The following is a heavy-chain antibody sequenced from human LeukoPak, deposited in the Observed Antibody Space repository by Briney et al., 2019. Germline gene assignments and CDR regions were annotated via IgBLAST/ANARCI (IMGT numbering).Heavy chain of an antibody. V-gene: IGHV3-7*01. CDR3: GRGDGYLVDH. Sequence: SGGSLRLSCVGSGFSFSDSWMTWVRRAPGKGLEWVANINQGGSERNHVDSGKGRFTISRDDARTSLFLQMNSLRAEDTGVYYCGRGDGYLVDHWGQGTLVTVST. CDR1: GFSFSDSW. CDR2: INQGGSER. J-gene: IGHJ4*02. D-gene: IGHD5-24*01.